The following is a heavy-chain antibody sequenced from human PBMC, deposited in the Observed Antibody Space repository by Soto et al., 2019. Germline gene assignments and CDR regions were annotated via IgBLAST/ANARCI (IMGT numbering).Heavy chain of an antibody. V-gene: IGHV3-23*01. CDR1: GSTFRSYA. D-gene: IGHD2-15*01. CDR3: AKYSTRDASRYFDL. J-gene: IGHJ4*02. CDR2: IGADGNDK. Sequence: GGSLRLSCVASGSTFRSYAVAWIRQAPGKGLEWVSVIGADGNDKEYADPVEGRFTISRDNSKSSLYLQMNSLRAEDTAVYYCAKYSTRDASRYFDLWGQGTLVTSPQ.